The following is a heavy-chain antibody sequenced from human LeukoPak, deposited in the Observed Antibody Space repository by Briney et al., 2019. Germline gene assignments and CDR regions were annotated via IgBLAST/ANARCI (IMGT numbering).Heavy chain of an antibody. CDR3: ARAGYSYGTGYYFDY. V-gene: IGHV4-59*01. CDR2: IYYTGAT. J-gene: IGHJ4*02. CDR1: GGSISSYY. Sequence: SETLFLTCTVSGGSISSYYWGWIRLPPGKGLEWIGYIYYTGATYYNPSLKSRVTISLDTSKNQFSLKLSSVTAADAAVYYCARAGYSYGTGYYFDYWGQGALVTVSS. D-gene: IGHD5-18*01.